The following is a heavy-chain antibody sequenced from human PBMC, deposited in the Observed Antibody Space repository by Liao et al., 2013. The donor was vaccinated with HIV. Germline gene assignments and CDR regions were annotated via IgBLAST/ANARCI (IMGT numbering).Heavy chain of an antibody. CDR2: IYHSGST. J-gene: IGHJ2*01. Sequence: QVQLQESGSGLLKPSQTLTLTCAVSGGSISSGSNSWTWIRQPPGKGLEWIGYIYHSGSTYSNPSLKSRVTISMDRSKNQFSLNLNSMTAADTAVYYCARLTGDPPDWYFDLWGRGALVIVSS. CDR3: ARLTGDPPDWYFDL. CDR1: GGSISSGSNS. V-gene: IGHV4-30-2*01. D-gene: IGHD7-27*01.